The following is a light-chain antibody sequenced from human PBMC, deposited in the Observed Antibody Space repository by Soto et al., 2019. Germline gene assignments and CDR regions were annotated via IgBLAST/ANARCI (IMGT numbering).Light chain of an antibody. CDR2: EVS. CDR1: SSDVGNYKY. V-gene: IGLV2-14*01. J-gene: IGLJ1*01. Sequence: QSVLTQPASVSGSPGQSITISCTGTSSDVGNYKYVSWYQQHPGKAPKLMIYEVSNRPSGVSNHFSGSKSGNTASLTISGLQAEDETDYYCFSYTSRGTYVFGTGTKVTVL. CDR3: FSYTSRGTYV.